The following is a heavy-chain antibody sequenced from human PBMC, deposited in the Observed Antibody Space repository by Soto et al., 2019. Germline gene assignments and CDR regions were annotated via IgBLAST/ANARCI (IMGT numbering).Heavy chain of an antibody. V-gene: IGHV1-69*06. J-gene: IGHJ3*02. CDR3: ARGRYDFWSGYVDAFDI. Sequence: GASVKVSCKASGGTFSSYAISWVRQAPGQGLEWMGGIIPIFGTANYAQKFQDRVTITADKSTSTAYMELSSLRSEDTAVYYCARGRYDFWSGYVDAFDIWGQGTMVTV. CDR1: GGTFSSYA. CDR2: IIPIFGTA. D-gene: IGHD3-3*01.